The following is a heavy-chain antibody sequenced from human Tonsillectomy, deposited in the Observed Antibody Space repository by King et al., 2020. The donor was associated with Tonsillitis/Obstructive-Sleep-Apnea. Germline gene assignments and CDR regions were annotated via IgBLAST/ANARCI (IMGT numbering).Heavy chain of an antibody. J-gene: IGHJ4*02. V-gene: IGHV3-33*01. CDR2: IWYDGSNK. CDR3: ARDGKMRDLDY. CDR1: GFTFSSYG. D-gene: IGHD4-23*01. Sequence: QLVQSGGGVVQPGRSLRLSCAASGFTFSSYGMHWVRQAPGKGLEWVAGIWYDGSNKYYADSVKGRFTISRDNSKNTLYLQMNSLRAEDTAVYYCARDGKMRDLDYWGQGTLVTVSS.